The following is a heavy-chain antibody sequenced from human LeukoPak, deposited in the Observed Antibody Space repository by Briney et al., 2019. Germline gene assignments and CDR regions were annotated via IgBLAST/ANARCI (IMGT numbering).Heavy chain of an antibody. CDR3: ARDTPYSGSYYGYFDY. CDR2: ISYDGSNK. V-gene: IGHV3-30*04. CDR1: GFTFSSYA. J-gene: IGHJ4*02. Sequence: GRSLRLSCAASGFTFSSYAMHWVRQAPGKGLEWVAVISYDGSNKYYADSVKGRFTISRDNSKNTLYLQMNSLRAEDTAVYYCARDTPYSGSYYGYFDYWGQGTLVTVSS. D-gene: IGHD1-26*01.